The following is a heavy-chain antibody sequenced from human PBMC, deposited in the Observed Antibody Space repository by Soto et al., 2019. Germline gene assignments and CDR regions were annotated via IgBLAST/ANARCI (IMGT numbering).Heavy chain of an antibody. CDR1: GFPFSSYS. D-gene: IGHD6-19*01. CDR2: ISSSSSTI. V-gene: IGHV3-48*01. Sequence: QGGSLRLSCAASGFPFSSYSMNWVRQAPGKGLEWVSYISSSSSTIYYADSVKGRFTISRDNAKNSLYLQMNSLRAEDTAVYYCARPSQEYSSGWYPSQNFDYWGQGTLVTVSS. CDR3: ARPSQEYSSGWYPSQNFDY. J-gene: IGHJ4*02.